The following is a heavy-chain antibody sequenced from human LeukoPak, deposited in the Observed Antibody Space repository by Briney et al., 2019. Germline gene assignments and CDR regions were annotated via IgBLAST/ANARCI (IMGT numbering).Heavy chain of an antibody. CDR2: INHSGST. Sequence: SETLSLTCAVYGGSFSGYYWSWIRQPPGKGLEWIGEINHSGSTNYNPSLKSRVTISVGTYKNQFFLKLSSVTAADTAVYYCARVRSGWKFDYWGQGTLVTVSS. J-gene: IGHJ4*02. CDR3: ARVRSGWKFDY. D-gene: IGHD6-19*01. CDR1: GGSFSGYY. V-gene: IGHV4-34*01.